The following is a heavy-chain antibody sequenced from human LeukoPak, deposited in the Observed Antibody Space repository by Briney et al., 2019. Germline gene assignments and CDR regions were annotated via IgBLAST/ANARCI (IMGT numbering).Heavy chain of an antibody. Sequence: GGSLRLSCAASGFTFGDYYMSWIRQAPGRGLEGVSYISTSGSSIYYADCVKGRFTISRDNAKNSLYLQMNSLGAEDTAVYYCARDLYCGGDCLFADYWGQGTLVTVSS. D-gene: IGHD2-21*02. CDR1: GFTFGDYY. CDR2: ISTSGSSI. V-gene: IGHV3-11*01. J-gene: IGHJ4*02. CDR3: ARDLYCGGDCLFADY.